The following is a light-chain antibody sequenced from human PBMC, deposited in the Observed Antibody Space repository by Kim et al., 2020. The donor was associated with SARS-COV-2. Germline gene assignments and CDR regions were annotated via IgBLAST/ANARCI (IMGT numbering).Light chain of an antibody. J-gene: IGLJ1*01. CDR3: ASHGGYDYV. Sequence: QSALTQPPSASVSPGQSVAISCSGTRGVFGSYKYVSWYQQHPGKSPKLIIYEVTKRPSGVPDRFSGSMSGNTASLTVSGLQAEDEADYYCASHGGYDYVCGTGTKVTV. CDR1: RGVFGSYKY. CDR2: EVT. V-gene: IGLV2-8*01.